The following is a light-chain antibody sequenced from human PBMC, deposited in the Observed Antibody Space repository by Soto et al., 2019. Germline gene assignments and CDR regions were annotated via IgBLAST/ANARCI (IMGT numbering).Light chain of an antibody. Sequence: DIPMTQSPFSLSASVGDRVTITCRASQGIRNYLGWFQQKPGEAPTRLLHATSSFEGGVPSRFSGSGSGTEFTLTISSLQPEDFATYYCLQHNSYPYTFGQGTKLEIK. CDR1: QGIRNY. CDR3: LQHNSYPYT. V-gene: IGKV1-17*01. J-gene: IGKJ2*01. CDR2: ATS.